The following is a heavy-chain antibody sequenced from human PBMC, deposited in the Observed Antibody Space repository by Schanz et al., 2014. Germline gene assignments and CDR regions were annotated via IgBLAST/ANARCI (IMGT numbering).Heavy chain of an antibody. V-gene: IGHV3-15*01. CDR1: GFTFTNAW. CDR3: TSMGTIPRNWFDP. Sequence: EVELVESGGGLVKPGGSLRLSCVVSGFTFTNAWMSWVRQAPGKGLEWVGRIKSNTDGGTTDYATPVKGRFTISRDDSKNTLYLQMNSLKSEDTAVYYCTSMGTIPRNWFDPWGQGTLVTVSS. J-gene: IGHJ5*02. CDR2: IKSNTDGGTT. D-gene: IGHD2-2*02.